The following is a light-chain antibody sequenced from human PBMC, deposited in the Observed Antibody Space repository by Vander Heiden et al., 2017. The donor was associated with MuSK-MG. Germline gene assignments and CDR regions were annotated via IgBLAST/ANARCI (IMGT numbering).Light chain of an antibody. CDR2: GKN. CDR1: SLSSYY. V-gene: IGLV3-19*01. J-gene: IGLJ3*02. Sequence: SSELTQDPAVPVALGQTVRITCQGDSLSSYYASWYQQKPGQAPVLVIYGKNNRPSGIPDRFSGSSSGNTASLTITGAQAEDEADYYCNSRDSSGNHQVFGGGTKLTVL. CDR3: NSRDSSGNHQV.